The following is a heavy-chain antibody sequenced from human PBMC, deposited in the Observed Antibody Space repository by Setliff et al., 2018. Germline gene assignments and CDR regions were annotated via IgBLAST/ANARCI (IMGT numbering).Heavy chain of an antibody. CDR3: ARDSEGGEFDI. Sequence: GGSLRLSCAASGLRFSGSWMAWVRQAPGQGLEWVADISEDGSGNFYSDSVRGRFTISRDNARNLLFLQMNSLTVEDTGVYYCARDSEGGEFDIWGRGTLVTVSS. J-gene: IGHJ4*03. V-gene: IGHV3-7*01. D-gene: IGHD2-21*01. CDR2: ISEDGSGN. CDR1: GLRFSGSW.